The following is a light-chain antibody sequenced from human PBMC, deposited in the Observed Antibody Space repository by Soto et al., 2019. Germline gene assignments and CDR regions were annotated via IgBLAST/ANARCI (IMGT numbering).Light chain of an antibody. CDR2: GAS. CDR3: QHFGNSLWT. V-gene: IGKV3-20*01. J-gene: IGKJ1*01. Sequence: EIVMTQSPATLSVSPGERATLSCRASQSVSSDLAWYHQKPGQAPRLLIYGASSRATGIPDRFSGSGSGTDFTLTISGLEPEDFAVYYCQHFGNSLWTFGQGTKVDIK. CDR1: QSVSSD.